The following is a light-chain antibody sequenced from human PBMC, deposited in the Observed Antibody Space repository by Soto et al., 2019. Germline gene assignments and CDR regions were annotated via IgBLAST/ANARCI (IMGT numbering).Light chain of an antibody. CDR1: SSDVGSYNL. Sequence: QPVLTQPASVSGSPGQSITISCTGTSSDVGSYNLVSWYQQHPDKTPKLIIYEGIKRPSGVSYRFSGSKSGNTASLTISGLQAEDEADYYCCSSAGSRTYVMFGGGTKVTVL. V-gene: IGLV2-23*01. CDR3: CSSAGSRTYVM. CDR2: EGI. J-gene: IGLJ3*02.